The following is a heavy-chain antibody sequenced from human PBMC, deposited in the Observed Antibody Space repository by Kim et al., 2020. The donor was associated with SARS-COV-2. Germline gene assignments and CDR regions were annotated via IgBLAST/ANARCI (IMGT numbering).Heavy chain of an antibody. CDR2: IYYSGST. CDR3: ASPPDVLRFLEWNHSGAEYFQH. J-gene: IGHJ1*01. Sequence: SETLSLTCTVSGGSISSSSYYWGWIRQPPGKGLEWIGSIYYSGSTYYNPSLKSRVTISVDTSKNQFSLKLSPVTAADTAVYYCASPPDVLRFLEWNHSGAEYFQHWGQGTLVTVSS. CDR1: GGSISSSSYY. D-gene: IGHD3-3*01. V-gene: IGHV4-39*01.